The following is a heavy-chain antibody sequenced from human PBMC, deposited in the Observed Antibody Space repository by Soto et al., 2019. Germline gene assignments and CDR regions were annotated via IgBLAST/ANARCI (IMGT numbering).Heavy chain of an antibody. V-gene: IGHV3-21*01. Sequence: GGSLRLSCAASGFTFSSYSMNWVRQAPGKGLEWVSSISSSSSYIYYADSVKGRFTISRDNAKNSLYLQMNSLRAEDTAVYYCARDRFPTLTTSSASFDYWGQGTLVTVSS. CDR1: GFTFSSYS. CDR3: ARDRFPTLTTSSASFDY. D-gene: IGHD4-17*01. J-gene: IGHJ4*02. CDR2: ISSSSSYI.